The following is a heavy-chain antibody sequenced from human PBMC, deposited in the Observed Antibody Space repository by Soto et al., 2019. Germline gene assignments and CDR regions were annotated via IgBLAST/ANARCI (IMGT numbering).Heavy chain of an antibody. CDR1: AASISSGDFY. Sequence: QVQLQESGPGLVEPSQTLSLNCTVSAASISSGDFYWSWGRQSPDKGLEWIGHSTYNGRSYYNPYLKSRVTMSVDPSNNRWTVKLTSVIPADTAGYFCTRRGKSLVAYWGKGALVAASA. V-gene: IGHV4-30-4*01. CDR2: STYNGRS. D-gene: IGHD3-16*01. J-gene: IGHJ4*02. CDR3: TRRGKSLVAY.